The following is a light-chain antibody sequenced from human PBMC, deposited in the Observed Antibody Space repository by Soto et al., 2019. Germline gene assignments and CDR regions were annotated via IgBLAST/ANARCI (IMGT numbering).Light chain of an antibody. J-gene: IGKJ2*01. CDR1: QSISSS. Sequence: IQMTQSPSTVSASVGDRVTITCRASQSISSSLAWYQQKPGKAPKVLIYDASSLDSGVPSRFSGSGYGTEFTLTVSSLQPGDFATYSCQQYESYPYYFGQGTKLEIK. CDR3: QQYESYPYY. CDR2: DAS. V-gene: IGKV1-5*01.